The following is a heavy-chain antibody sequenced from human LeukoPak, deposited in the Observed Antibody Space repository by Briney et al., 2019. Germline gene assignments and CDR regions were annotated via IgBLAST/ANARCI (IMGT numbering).Heavy chain of an antibody. D-gene: IGHD2-21*02. CDR1: GFTFRSYA. Sequence: GGSLRLSCAASGFTFRSYAMHWVRQAPGKGLEWVAGISYDGTNKYYADSVKGRFTISRDNSRNTLYLQMNSQRSDDTAVYYCARESPACGEDCYFDYWGQGTLVTVSS. CDR3: ARESPACGEDCYFDY. CDR2: ISYDGTNK. J-gene: IGHJ4*02. V-gene: IGHV3-30-3*01.